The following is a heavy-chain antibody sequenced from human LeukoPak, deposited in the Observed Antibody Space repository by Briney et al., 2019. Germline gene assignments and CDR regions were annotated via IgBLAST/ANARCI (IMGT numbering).Heavy chain of an antibody. Sequence: KASETLSLTCTVSGYSISSGYDWGWMRQAPGKGLEWLGSISQSGNTYNNPSLKSRVTLSVDTSKNQVSLKLTSVSAADTAVYYCARSEINDYFKYWGPGILVTVST. CDR3: ARSEINDYFKY. J-gene: IGHJ4*02. V-gene: IGHV4-38-2*02. CDR1: GYSISSGYD. CDR2: ISQSGNT. D-gene: IGHD3-16*01.